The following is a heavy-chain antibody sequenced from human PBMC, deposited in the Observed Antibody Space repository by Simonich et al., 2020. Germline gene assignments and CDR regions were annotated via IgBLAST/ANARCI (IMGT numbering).Heavy chain of an antibody. J-gene: IGHJ6*02. D-gene: IGHD1-26*01. CDR1: GGSISSDY. CDR3: ARSLGYYYYYYGMDV. V-gene: IGHV4-59*08. CDR2: IYYSGST. Sequence: QVQLQESGPGLVKPSETLSLTCTVSGGSISSDYWSWIRQPPGKGLEWIGYIYYSGSTNYNPSPKSRVTISGDTSKNHFSLKLSSVTAADTAVYYCARSLGYYYYYYGMDVWGQGTTVTVSS.